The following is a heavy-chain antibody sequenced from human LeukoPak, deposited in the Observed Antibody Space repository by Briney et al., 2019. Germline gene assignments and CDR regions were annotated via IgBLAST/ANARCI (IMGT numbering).Heavy chain of an antibody. CDR3: AREVVLLWFGENNWFDP. CDR2: INPNSGGT. J-gene: IGHJ5*02. V-gene: IGHV1-2*02. Sequence: ASVKVSCKASGYTFTGYYMHWVRQAPGQGLEWMGWINPNSGGTNYAQKFQGRVTMTRDTSISTAYMELSRLRSDGTAVYYCAREVVLLWFGENNWFDPWGQGTLVTVSS. D-gene: IGHD3-10*01. CDR1: GYTFTGYY.